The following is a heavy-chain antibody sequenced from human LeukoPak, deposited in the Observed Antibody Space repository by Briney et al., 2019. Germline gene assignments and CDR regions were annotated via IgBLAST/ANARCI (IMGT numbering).Heavy chain of an antibody. CDR1: GGSISSSSYY. CDR2: SYYSGGT. Sequence: SETLSLTCTVSGGSISSSSYYWGWIRQPPGKGLEWIGSSYYSGGTYYNPSLKSRVTISVDTSKNQFSLTLSSVTAADTAVYYCARRGYYDSSGYSNWGQGTLVTASS. J-gene: IGHJ4*02. D-gene: IGHD3-22*01. CDR3: ARRGYYDSSGYSN. V-gene: IGHV4-39*01.